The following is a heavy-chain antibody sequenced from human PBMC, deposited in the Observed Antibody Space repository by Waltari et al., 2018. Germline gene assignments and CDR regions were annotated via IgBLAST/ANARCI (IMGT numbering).Heavy chain of an antibody. CDR1: GSTCTNHG. CDR3: ARGVTTVEY. Sequence: EVQLVESGGGLVQLGGSLRLHCSGAGSTCTNHGMSWVRQAPGKGPEWVASIKQDGSEKYYVDSMKGRFTISRDNAKNSLSLQMDSLRAEDTAVYFCARGVTTVEYWGQGTLVTVSS. CDR2: IKQDGSEK. D-gene: IGHD2-21*02. V-gene: IGHV3-7*04. J-gene: IGHJ4*02.